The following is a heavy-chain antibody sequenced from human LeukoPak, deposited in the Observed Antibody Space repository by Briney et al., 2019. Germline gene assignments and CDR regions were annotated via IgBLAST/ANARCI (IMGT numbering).Heavy chain of an antibody. J-gene: IGHJ5*02. Sequence: VRQAPGXGLEWMGWINPNSGGTNYAQKFQGRVTMTRDTSISTAYMELSRLRSDDTAVYYCVLVVITTAWFDPWGQGTLVXVSS. CDR2: INPNSGGT. CDR3: VLVVITTAWFDP. D-gene: IGHD3-22*01. V-gene: IGHV1-2*02.